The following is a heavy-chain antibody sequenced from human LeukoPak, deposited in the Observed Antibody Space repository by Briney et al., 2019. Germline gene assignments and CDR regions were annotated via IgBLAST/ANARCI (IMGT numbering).Heavy chain of an antibody. CDR2: IFDSGSP. CDR3: ARHDDNGWYFFDI. CDR1: GGSIGTYH. J-gene: IGHJ4*02. V-gene: IGHV4-59*08. Sequence: SETLSLTCTVSGGSIGTYHWSWVRQPPGKGLEGIGYIFDSGSPSYRPALKSRATISLDTSKNQVSLRLQSATAADTAIYYCARHDDNGWYFFDIWGQGTLVTVSS. D-gene: IGHD6-19*01.